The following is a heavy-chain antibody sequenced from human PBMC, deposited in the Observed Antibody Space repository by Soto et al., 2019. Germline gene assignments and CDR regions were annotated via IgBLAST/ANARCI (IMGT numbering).Heavy chain of an antibody. V-gene: IGHV1-69*02. CDR2: INPILSMS. CDR3: ATNYGSGYRAFDF. J-gene: IGHJ4*02. CDR1: GDTFSFYT. D-gene: IGHD3-10*01. Sequence: SVKVSCKASGDTFSFYTINWVRQAPGLGLEWLGRINPILSMSNYAQYFQGRVTITADKSTSTAYMELSSLRSEDTAMYYCATNYGSGYRAFDFWGQRAQVTVSS.